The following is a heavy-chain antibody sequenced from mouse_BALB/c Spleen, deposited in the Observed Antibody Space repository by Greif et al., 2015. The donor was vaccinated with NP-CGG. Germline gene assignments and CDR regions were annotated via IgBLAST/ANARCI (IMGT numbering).Heavy chain of an antibody. J-gene: IGHJ4*01. CDR2: ISDGGSYT. CDR3: ARGHYANKGLYTMDY. CDR1: GFTFSDYY. D-gene: IGHD1-1*02. V-gene: IGHV5-4*02. Sequence: VESGGGLVKPGGSLKLSCAASGFTFSDYYMYWVRQTPEKRLEWVATISDGGSYTYYPDSVKGRFTISRDNAKNNLYLQMSSLKSEDTDMYYCARGHYANKGLYTMDYWGQGTSVTVSS.